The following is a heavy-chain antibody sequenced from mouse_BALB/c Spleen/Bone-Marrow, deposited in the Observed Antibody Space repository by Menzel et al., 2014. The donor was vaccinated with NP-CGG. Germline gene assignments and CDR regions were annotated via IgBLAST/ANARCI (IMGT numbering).Heavy chain of an antibody. J-gene: IGHJ4*01. CDR2: INPYNDGT. CDR1: GYSFTSFI. Sequence: VQLKDSGPELVKPGASVKMSCKASGYSFTSFIMHWVKKKPGQGLEWIGYINPYNDGTKYNEKFKGKAILTSDKSSSTANMELSSLTSEDSAVYYCARAMIYYYAMDYWGQGTSVTVSS. D-gene: IGHD2-4*01. V-gene: IGHV1-14*01. CDR3: ARAMIYYYAMDY.